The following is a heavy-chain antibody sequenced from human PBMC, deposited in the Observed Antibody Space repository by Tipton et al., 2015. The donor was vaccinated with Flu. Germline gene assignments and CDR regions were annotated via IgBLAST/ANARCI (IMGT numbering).Heavy chain of an antibody. CDR2: IYTSGST. D-gene: IGHD3-10*01. J-gene: IGHJ6*02. CDR1: GGSISSYY. CDR3: ARDSGSVVVNLGYYYYGMDV. Sequence: TLSLTCTVSGGSISSYYWSWIRQPAGKGLEWIGRIYTSGSTNYNPSLKSRVTMSVDTSKNQFSLKLSSVAAADTAVYYCARDSGSVVVNLGYYYYGMDVWGHATTITVSS. V-gene: IGHV4-4*07.